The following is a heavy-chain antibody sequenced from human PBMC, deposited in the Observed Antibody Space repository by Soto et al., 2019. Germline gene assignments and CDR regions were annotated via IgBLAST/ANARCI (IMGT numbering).Heavy chain of an antibody. V-gene: IGHV5-51*01. J-gene: IGHJ6*01. CDR2: IYPGDSDT. CDR1: GYSFTSYW. CDR3: ERQGIAVRRYYYYGMDV. Sequence: PGESLKISCEGSGYSFTSYWIGWVRQMPGKGLEWMGIIYPGDSDTRYSPSFQGQVTISADKSISTAYLQRSSLKASDTAMYYFERQGIAVRRYYYYGMDVWGQGSTVTVSS. D-gene: IGHD6-19*01.